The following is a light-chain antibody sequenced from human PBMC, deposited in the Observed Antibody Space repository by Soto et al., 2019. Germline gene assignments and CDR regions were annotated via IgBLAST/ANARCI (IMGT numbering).Light chain of an antibody. CDR2: DVS. Sequence: QSALTQPASVSGSPGQSITISCTGTGSDIGAYNYVSWYQHHPGKAPKLIIYDVSSRPSGVSDRFSGSKSGDTASLTISGLRAEDGADYSCCPYTSGSTLYVFGSGTKVTVL. CDR1: GSDIGAYNY. V-gene: IGLV2-14*03. J-gene: IGLJ1*01. CDR3: CPYTSGSTLYV.